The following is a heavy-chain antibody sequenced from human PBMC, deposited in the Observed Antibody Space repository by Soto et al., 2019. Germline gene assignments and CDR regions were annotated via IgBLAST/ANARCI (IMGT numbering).Heavy chain of an antibody. V-gene: IGHV3-21*01. CDR2: ISDNSGYI. CDR1: GFTFSTYS. D-gene: IGHD6-13*01. CDR3: AKGGRSSSWYEDY. Sequence: EVQLVESGGGLVKPGGSLSLTCAASGFTFSTYSMNWVRQAPGKGLEWVSSISDNSGYIFYADSVKGRFTISRDNAKNSLYLQVNSLRAEDTAVYYCAKGGRSSSWYEDYWGQGTLVTVSS. J-gene: IGHJ4*02.